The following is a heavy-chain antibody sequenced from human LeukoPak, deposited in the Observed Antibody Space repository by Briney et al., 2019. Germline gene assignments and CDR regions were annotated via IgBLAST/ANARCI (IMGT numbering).Heavy chain of an antibody. CDR1: GGTFSSYA. Sequence: GASVKVSCKASGGTFSSYAISWVRQAPGQGPEWMGRIIPILGIPNYAQKFQGRVTITADKSTTTAYMELSSLRSEDTAVYYCATEAIVVVTARDYWYFDLWGRGTLVTVSS. V-gene: IGHV1-69*04. J-gene: IGHJ2*01. D-gene: IGHD2-21*02. CDR3: ATEAIVVVTARDYWYFDL. CDR2: IIPILGIP.